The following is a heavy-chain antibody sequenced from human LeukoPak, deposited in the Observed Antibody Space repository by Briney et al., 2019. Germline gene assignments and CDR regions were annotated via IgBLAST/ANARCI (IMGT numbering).Heavy chain of an antibody. D-gene: IGHD5-18*01. CDR3: AMAKSGYSYGDAFDI. J-gene: IGHJ3*02. CDR1: GGTFSSYA. CDR2: IIPIFGTA. V-gene: IGHV1-69*13. Sequence: ASVKVSCKASGGTFSSYAMSWLRQAPGQGLEWMGGIIPIFGTANYPQKFQGRVTITADESTSTAYMELSSLRSEDTAVYYCAMAKSGYSYGDAFDIWGQGTMVTVSS.